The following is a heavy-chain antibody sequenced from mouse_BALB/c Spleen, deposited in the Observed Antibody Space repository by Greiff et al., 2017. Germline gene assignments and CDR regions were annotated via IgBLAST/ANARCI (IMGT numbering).Heavy chain of an antibody. D-gene: IGHD2-12*01. V-gene: IGHV1S22*01. CDR3: TLTRGYDAMDY. CDR1: GYTFTSYW. Sequence: LQQPGSELVRPGASVKLSCKASGYTFTSYWMHWVKQRHGQGLEWIGNIYPGSGSTNYDEKFKSKGTLTVDTSSSTAYMHLSSLTSEDSAVYYCTLTRGYDAMDYWGQGTSVTVSS. J-gene: IGHJ4*01. CDR2: IYPGSGST.